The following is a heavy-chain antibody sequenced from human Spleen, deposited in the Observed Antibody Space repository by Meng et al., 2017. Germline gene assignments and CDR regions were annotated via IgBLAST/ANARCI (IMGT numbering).Heavy chain of an antibody. CDR2: INPKSGDT. J-gene: IGHJ4*02. D-gene: IGHD6-25*01. Sequence: VQLVQSGAEVKKPGASVKVSCKPSGYNFPDYYTHWVRRAPGQGLEWMGRINPKSGDTHYAQKFQARVTMTGDTSISTAYMELSGLRSDDTAMYYCARDEDISAAGKLFGDYWGQGTLVTVSS. V-gene: IGHV1-2*06. CDR3: ARDEDISAAGKLFGDY. CDR1: GYNFPDYY.